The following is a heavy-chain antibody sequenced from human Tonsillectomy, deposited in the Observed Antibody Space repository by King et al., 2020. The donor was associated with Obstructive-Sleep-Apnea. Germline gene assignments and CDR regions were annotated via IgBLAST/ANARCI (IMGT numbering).Heavy chain of an antibody. D-gene: IGHD1-1*01. CDR3: ARKPSGDWDGVPYYFDY. J-gene: IGHJ4*02. CDR2: IFYRGST. CDR1: GGSITSHNYF. V-gene: IGHV4-39*01. Sequence: QLQESGPGLVKPSETLSLTCTFSGGSITSHNYFWAWIRQPPGKGLEWIATIFYRGSTYYHPSLKSRVTVSVDTSKNQFSLKVTSVTAADTAVYYCARKPSGDWDGVPYYFDYWGQGTLVTVSS.